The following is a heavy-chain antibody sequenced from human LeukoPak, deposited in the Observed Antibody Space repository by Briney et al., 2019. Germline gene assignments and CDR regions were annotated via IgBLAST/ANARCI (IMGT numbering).Heavy chain of an antibody. V-gene: IGHV3-23*01. CDR1: GFTFSSYG. D-gene: IGHD2-15*01. Sequence: GGSLRLSCAASGFTFSSYGMSWVRQAPGKGLEWVSAISGSGGSTYYADSVKGRFTIARDNSKNTLYLQMNSLRAEDTAVYYCAKDLAVSCSGGSCYPIPDYWGQGTLVTVSS. J-gene: IGHJ4*02. CDR3: AKDLAVSCSGGSCYPIPDY. CDR2: ISGSGGST.